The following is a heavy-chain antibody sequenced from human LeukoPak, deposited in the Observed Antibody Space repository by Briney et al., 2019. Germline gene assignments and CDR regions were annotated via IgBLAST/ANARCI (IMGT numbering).Heavy chain of an antibody. J-gene: IGHJ4*02. CDR2: ISSSSSTT. V-gene: IGHV3-48*02. CDR1: GFTVSSNY. Sequence: GGSLRLSCAASGFTVSSNYMSWVRQAPGKGLEWVSYISSSSSTTYYADSVKGRFTISRDNAKNSLYLQMNSLRDEDTAVYYCARNEWIDYWGQGTLVTVSS. CDR3: ARNEWIDY. D-gene: IGHD3-3*01.